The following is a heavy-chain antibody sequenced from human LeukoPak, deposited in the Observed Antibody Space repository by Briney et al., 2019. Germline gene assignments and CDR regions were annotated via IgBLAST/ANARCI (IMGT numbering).Heavy chain of an antibody. Sequence: PGGSLRLSCAASGFIFRSYWMHWVRQAPGKGPAWVSRINSDGSSTRDADSVKGRFTISRDNAKNTLHLQMNSLRAEDTAVYYCARGYYDNTGYYFFDSWGQGTLVTVSS. J-gene: IGHJ4*02. CDR3: ARGYYDNTGYYFFDS. CDR2: INSDGSST. V-gene: IGHV3-74*01. CDR1: GFIFRSYW. D-gene: IGHD3-22*01.